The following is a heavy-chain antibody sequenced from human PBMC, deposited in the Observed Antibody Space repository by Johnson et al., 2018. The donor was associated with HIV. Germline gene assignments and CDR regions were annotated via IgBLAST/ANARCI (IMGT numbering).Heavy chain of an antibody. CDR2: INWNGGST. D-gene: IGHD1-26*01. CDR3: AKERRAPRAFDI. J-gene: IGHJ3*02. Sequence: VQLVESGGGLVRPGGSLRLSCAASGFTFDNYGMSWVHQAPGKGLEWVSDINWNGGSTGYADSVKGRFTISRDNSKSTFFLQMNSLTPEDTGVYYCAKERRAPRAFDIWGQGTMVTVSS. CDR1: GFTFDNYG. V-gene: IGHV3-20*04.